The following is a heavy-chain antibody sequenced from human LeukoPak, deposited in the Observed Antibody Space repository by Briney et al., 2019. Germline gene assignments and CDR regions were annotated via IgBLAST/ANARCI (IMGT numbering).Heavy chain of an antibody. CDR2: IYYSGST. CDR3: ASPGVQYCSSTSCYYFDY. V-gene: IGHV4-39*01. J-gene: IGHJ4*02. Sequence: LETLSLTCTLAGGSISSSSYYWGWIRQPPGKGLEWIGSIYYSGSTYYNPSLKSRVTISASTSKNQFSLKLSSVTAADTAVYYCASPGVQYCSSTSCYYFDYWGQGTLVSVSS. D-gene: IGHD2-2*01. CDR1: GGSISSSSYY.